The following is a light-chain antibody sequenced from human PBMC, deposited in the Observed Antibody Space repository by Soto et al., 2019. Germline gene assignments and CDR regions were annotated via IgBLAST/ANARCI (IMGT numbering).Light chain of an antibody. CDR2: KNN. Sequence: QSVLTQPPSTSGTPGQKITISWSGRSSNIGSNSVCWYQQLPGTAPKLLIYKNNQRPSGVPDRFSGSKSGTSASLAISGLRSEDEADYYCAAWDDSLTRPVFGGGTKLTVL. J-gene: IGLJ2*01. CDR3: AAWDDSLTRPV. V-gene: IGLV1-47*01. CDR1: SSNIGSNS.